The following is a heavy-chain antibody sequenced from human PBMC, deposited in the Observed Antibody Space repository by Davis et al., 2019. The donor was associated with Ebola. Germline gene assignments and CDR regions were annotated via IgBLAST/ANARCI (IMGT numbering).Heavy chain of an antibody. Sequence: GESLKISCAASGFTFSSYGMHWVRQAPGKGLEWVATIKADGSAKYYVDSVKGRFTISGDNVKNSLYLQMDSLRAEDTAVYYCARWASVGYWGQGTLVTVSS. CDR1: GFTFSSYG. CDR3: ARWASVGY. CDR2: IKADGSAK. V-gene: IGHV3-7*01. D-gene: IGHD1-26*01. J-gene: IGHJ4*02.